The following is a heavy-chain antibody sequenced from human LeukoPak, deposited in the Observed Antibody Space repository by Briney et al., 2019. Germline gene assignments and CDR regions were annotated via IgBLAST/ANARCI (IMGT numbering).Heavy chain of an antibody. CDR1: GYSISSGYY. D-gene: IGHD2-2*01. CDR3: ARHARHAHFDY. CDR2: IYHSGST. V-gene: IGHV4-38-2*01. Sequence: SETLSLTCAVSGYSISSGYYWGWIRQPPGKGLEWIGSIYHSGSTYYNPSLKSRVTISVDTSKNQFSLKLSSVTAADTAVYYCARHARHAHFDYWGQGTLVTVSS. J-gene: IGHJ4*02.